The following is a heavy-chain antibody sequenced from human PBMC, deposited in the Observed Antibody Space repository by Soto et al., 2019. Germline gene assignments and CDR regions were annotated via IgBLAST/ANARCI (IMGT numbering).Heavy chain of an antibody. CDR2: IGAYNGNT. J-gene: IGHJ4*02. CDR3: ARVLTYYDFWSGYYNPEGYFDY. Sequence: ASVKVSCKASGYTFTSYGISWVRQAPGQGLEWMGWIGAYNGNTNYAQKLQGRVTMTTDTSTSTAYMELRSLRSDDTAVYYCARVLTYYDFWSGYYNPEGYFDYWGQGTLVTVSS. CDR1: GYTFTSYG. V-gene: IGHV1-18*01. D-gene: IGHD3-3*01.